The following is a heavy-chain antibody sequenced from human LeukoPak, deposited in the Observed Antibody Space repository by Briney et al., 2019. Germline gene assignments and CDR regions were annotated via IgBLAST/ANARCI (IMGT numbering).Heavy chain of an antibody. CDR2: INPNSGGT. D-gene: IGHD3-3*01. CDR1: GYTFTGYY. CDR3: ARAGNYDFWSGYYAPGVRYYMDV. V-gene: IGHV1-2*02. Sequence: GASVKVSCKASGYTFTGYYMHWVRQAPGQGLEWMGWINPNSGGTNYAQKFQGRVTMTRDTSISPAYMELSRLRSDDTAVYYCARAGNYDFWSGYYAPGVRYYMDVWGKGTTVTVSS. J-gene: IGHJ6*03.